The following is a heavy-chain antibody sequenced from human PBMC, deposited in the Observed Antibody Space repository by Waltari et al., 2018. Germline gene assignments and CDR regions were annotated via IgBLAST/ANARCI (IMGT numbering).Heavy chain of an antibody. CDR3: ARHVQQLGA. Sequence: QLQLQESGPGLVKPSETLSLTCTVSGVSLSRSSYYWGWIRQPPGKGLGWIGSIYYSGSTYYNPSLKSRVTISVDTSKNQFSLKLSSVTAADTAVYYCARHVQQLGAWGQGTMVTVSS. D-gene: IGHD6-13*01. CDR1: GVSLSRSSYY. V-gene: IGHV4-39*07. J-gene: IGHJ3*01. CDR2: IYYSGST.